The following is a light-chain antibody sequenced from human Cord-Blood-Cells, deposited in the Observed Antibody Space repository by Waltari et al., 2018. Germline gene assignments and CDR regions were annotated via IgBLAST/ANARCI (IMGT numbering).Light chain of an antibody. J-gene: IGLJ3*02. CDR3: CSYAGSSTCV. V-gene: IGLV2-23*01. CDR2: EGS. CDR1: SSDVVSYNL. Sequence: QSALTQPASVSGSPGQSITISCTGTSSDVVSYNLVSWYQQHPGKAPKLMIYEGSKRPSGVSNRFSGSKSGNTASLTISGLQAEDEADYYCCSYAGSSTCVFGGGTKLTVL.